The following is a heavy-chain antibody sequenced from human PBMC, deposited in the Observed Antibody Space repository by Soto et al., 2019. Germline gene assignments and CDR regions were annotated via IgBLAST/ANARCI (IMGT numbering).Heavy chain of an antibody. Sequence: GASVKVSCKASGYTFTSYGISWVRQAPGQGLEWMGWISAYNGNTNYAQKLQGRVTMTTDTSTSTAYMELRSLRSDDTAVYYCARESTYYYDSSGYPPPDFDYWGQGTLVTVSS. CDR1: GYTFTSYG. V-gene: IGHV1-18*01. CDR2: ISAYNGNT. CDR3: ARESTYYYDSSGYPPPDFDY. J-gene: IGHJ4*02. D-gene: IGHD3-22*01.